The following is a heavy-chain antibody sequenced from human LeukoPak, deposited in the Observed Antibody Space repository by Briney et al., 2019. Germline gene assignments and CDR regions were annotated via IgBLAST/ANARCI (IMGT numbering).Heavy chain of an antibody. CDR3: AKRRTTVVTPGNHFDL. V-gene: IGHV3-53*01. Sequence: GGSLRLSCAASGFTVSSKYMSWVRQAPGMGLEWISVIFGDGRTHYADSMKGRFTISRDNSKNTLYLQMSSLRAEDTAVYFCAKRRTTVVTPGNHFDLWGQGTLVTVSS. CDR1: GFTVSSKY. J-gene: IGHJ4*02. CDR2: IFGDGRT. D-gene: IGHD4-23*01.